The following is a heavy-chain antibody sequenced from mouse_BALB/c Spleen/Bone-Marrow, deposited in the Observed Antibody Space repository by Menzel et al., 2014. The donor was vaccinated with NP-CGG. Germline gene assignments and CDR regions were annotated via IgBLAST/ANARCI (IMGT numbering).Heavy chain of an antibody. Sequence: DVHLVESGGGLVKPGGSLKLSCAASGFTFSSYAMSWDRQTPEKRLEWVATISSGGSYTYYPDSVKGRFTISRDNAKNTLYLQMSSLRSEDTAMYYCARKSYYDYDGRPWFAYWGQGTLVTVSA. J-gene: IGHJ3*01. D-gene: IGHD2-4*01. V-gene: IGHV5-9-3*01. CDR3: ARKSYYDYDGRPWFAY. CDR2: ISSGGSYT. CDR1: GFTFSSYA.